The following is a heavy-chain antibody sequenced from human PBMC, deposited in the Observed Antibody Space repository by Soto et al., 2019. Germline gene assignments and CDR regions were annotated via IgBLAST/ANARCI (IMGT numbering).Heavy chain of an antibody. V-gene: IGHV1-2*02. CDR2: INPNGGST. CDR1: GYPFTDYF. CDR3: ARGSGYGNYDY. J-gene: IGHJ4*01. D-gene: IGHD4-17*01. Sequence: ASVKVSCKASGYPFTDYFLHWVRQAPGQGPECMGWINPNGGSTKSTQAFRGRVTMTRDTSISTAYMEMTRLSSDDTAVYYCARGSGYGNYDYCGHGTLVTVSS.